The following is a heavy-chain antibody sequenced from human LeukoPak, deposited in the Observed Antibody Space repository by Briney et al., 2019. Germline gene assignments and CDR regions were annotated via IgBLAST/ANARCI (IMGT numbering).Heavy chain of an antibody. CDR2: ISYDGSNK. V-gene: IGHV3-30*03. J-gene: IGHJ4*02. CDR3: ARDGPAVIFFGYFEY. Sequence: GRSLRLSCAASGFTFSSYGMHWVRQAPGKGLEWVAFISYDGSNKYYADSVKGRFTISRDNSKNTLYLQMNSLKGEDTAVYYCARDGPAVIFFGYFEYWGQGTLVTVSS. D-gene: IGHD2-21*01. CDR1: GFTFSSYG.